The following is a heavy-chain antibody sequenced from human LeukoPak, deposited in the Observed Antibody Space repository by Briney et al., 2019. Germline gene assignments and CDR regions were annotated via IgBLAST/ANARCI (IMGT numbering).Heavy chain of an antibody. V-gene: IGHV1-69*13. CDR3: AKNRIAVQNWFDP. Sequence: SVKVSCKASGGTFSSYAISWVRQAPGQGLEWMGGIIPIFGTANYAQKFQGRVTITADESTSTAYMELSSLRSEDTAVYYCAKNRIAVQNWFDPWGQGTLVTVSS. CDR2: IIPIFGTA. D-gene: IGHD6-19*01. J-gene: IGHJ5*02. CDR1: GGTFSSYA.